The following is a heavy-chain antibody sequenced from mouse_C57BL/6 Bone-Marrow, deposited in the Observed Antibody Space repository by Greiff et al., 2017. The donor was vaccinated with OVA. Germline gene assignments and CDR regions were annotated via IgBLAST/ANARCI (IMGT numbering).Heavy chain of an antibody. D-gene: IGHD6-2*01. Sequence: QVHVKQPGAELVKPGASVKMSCKASGYTFTSYWITWVKQRPGQGLEWIGDIYPGSGSTNYNEKFKSKATLTVDTSSSTAYMQLSSLTSEDSAVYYCAIFSPHFDVWGTGTTVTVSS. V-gene: IGHV1-55*01. CDR1: GYTFTSYW. CDR2: IYPGSGST. J-gene: IGHJ1*03. CDR3: AIFSPHFDV.